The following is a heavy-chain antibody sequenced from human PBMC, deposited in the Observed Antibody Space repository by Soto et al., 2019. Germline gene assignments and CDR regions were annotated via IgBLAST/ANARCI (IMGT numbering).Heavy chain of an antibody. J-gene: IGHJ4*02. Sequence: EVQLLESGGGLVQPGGSLRLSCAASGFTFSSYAMSWVRQAPGKGLEWVSAISGSGGSTYYADSVKGRFTISRDNSKNSLYLQMNSLRAEDTAVYYCARYEGRYFGHFDYWGQGTLVTVSS. CDR3: ARYEGRYFGHFDY. D-gene: IGHD3-9*01. CDR2: ISGSGGST. CDR1: GFTFSSYA. V-gene: IGHV3-23*01.